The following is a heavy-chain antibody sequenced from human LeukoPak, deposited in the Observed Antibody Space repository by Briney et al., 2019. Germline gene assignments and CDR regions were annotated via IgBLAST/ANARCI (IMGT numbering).Heavy chain of an antibody. V-gene: IGHV3-30*02. CDR2: IRYDGSNK. J-gene: IGHJ4*02. CDR1: GFTFSSYG. Sequence: SGGSLRLSCAASGFTFSSYGMPWVRQAPGKGLEWVAFIRYDGSNKYYADSVKGRFTISRDNSKNTLYLQMNSLRAEDTAAYYCAKESGGYYYRRYYFDYWGQGTLVTVSS. D-gene: IGHD3-22*01. CDR3: AKESGGYYYRRYYFDY.